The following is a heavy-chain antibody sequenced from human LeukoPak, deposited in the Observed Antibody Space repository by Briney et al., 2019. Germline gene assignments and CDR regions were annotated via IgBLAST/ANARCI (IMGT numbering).Heavy chain of an antibody. CDR2: IYYSGST. Sequence: PSETLSLTCTVSGGSVSSGSYYWNWIPQPPGKGLEWIGYIYYSGSTNYNPSLNSRVTISLDTSKNQFSLKLSSVTAADTAVYYCARGQALQAVADDGDYWGQGTLVTVSS. D-gene: IGHD6-19*01. CDR3: ARGQALQAVADDGDY. CDR1: GGSVSSGSYY. J-gene: IGHJ4*02. V-gene: IGHV4-61*01.